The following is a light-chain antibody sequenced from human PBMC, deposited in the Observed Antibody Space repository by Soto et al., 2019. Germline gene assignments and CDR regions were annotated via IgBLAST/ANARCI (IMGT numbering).Light chain of an antibody. CDR2: WAS. J-gene: IGKJ1*01. CDR1: QSVLYSSNNKNY. V-gene: IGKV4-1*01. Sequence: DIVMTQSPDSLAVSLGERATINCKSSQSVLYSSNNKNYLAWYQQKPGQPPKLLIYWASTRESGVPDRVSGSGSGTDFTLTISRLQAEDVAVYYCQRYYSTPRTFGQGTKVEIK. CDR3: QRYYSTPRT.